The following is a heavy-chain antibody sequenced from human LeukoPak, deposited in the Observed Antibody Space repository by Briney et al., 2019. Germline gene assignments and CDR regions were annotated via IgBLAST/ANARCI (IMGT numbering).Heavy chain of an antibody. CDR1: GFTFSSYS. Sequence: PGGSLRLSCAASGFTFSSYSMNWVRQAPGKGLEWVSSISSSSSYIYYADSVKGRFTISRDNAKNSQYLQMNSLRAEDTAVYYCARAGYCSGGSCYTHPFDYRGQGTLVTVSS. D-gene: IGHD2-15*01. CDR2: ISSSSSYI. V-gene: IGHV3-21*01. J-gene: IGHJ4*02. CDR3: ARAGYCSGGSCYTHPFDY.